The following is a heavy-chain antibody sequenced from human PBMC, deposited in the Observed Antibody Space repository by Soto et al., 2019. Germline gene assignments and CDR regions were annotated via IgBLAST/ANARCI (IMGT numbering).Heavy chain of an antibody. D-gene: IGHD2-8*01. CDR2: IWYDGSNK. Sequence: GGSLRLSCAASGFTFSSYGMHWVRQAPGKGLEWVAVIWYDGSNKYYADSVKGRFTISRDNSKNTLYLQMNSLRAEDTAVYYCARGRYCTNGVCLGYYGMDVWGQGTTVTVSS. CDR3: ARGRYCTNGVCLGYYGMDV. J-gene: IGHJ6*02. V-gene: IGHV3-33*01. CDR1: GFTFSSYG.